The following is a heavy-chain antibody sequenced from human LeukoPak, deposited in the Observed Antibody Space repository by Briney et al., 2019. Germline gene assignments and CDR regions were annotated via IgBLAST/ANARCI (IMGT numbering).Heavy chain of an antibody. CDR1: GGPITTSSYY. D-gene: IGHD6-19*01. CDR3: ARSLAVAGTSNAFDI. J-gene: IGHJ3*02. Sequence: SETLSLTCSVSGGPITTSSYYWGWIRQPPEKGLEWIGSIYYTGGTNYSPSLKSRVTISVDTSKNQFSLKLSSVTAADTAVYYCARSLAVAGTSNAFDIWGQGTMVTVSS. V-gene: IGHV4-39*01. CDR2: IYYTGGT.